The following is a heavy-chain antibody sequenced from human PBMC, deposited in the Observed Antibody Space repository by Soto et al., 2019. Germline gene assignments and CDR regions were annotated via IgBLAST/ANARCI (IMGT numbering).Heavy chain of an antibody. D-gene: IGHD2-21*02. J-gene: IGHJ5*02. CDR2: IFSSGST. CDR3: GRGQGGVVTADIWFDP. Sequence: SETLSLTCTVSGGSITGYSWVWIRQPAGKGLEWIGRIFSSGSTNYNPSLKGRITMSLDTSKNQFSLKLNSATAPDKAAYFCGRGQGGVVTADIWFDPWGQGILVTVSS. V-gene: IGHV4-4*07. CDR1: GGSITGYS.